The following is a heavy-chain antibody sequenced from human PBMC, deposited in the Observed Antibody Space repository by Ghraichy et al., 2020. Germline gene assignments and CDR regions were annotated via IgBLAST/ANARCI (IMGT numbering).Heavy chain of an antibody. J-gene: IGHJ4*02. CDR2: ISGSGGST. Sequence: GESLNISCAASGFTFSSYAMSWVRQAPGKGLEWVSAISGSGGSTYYADSVKGRFTISRDNSKNTLYLQMNSLRAEDTAVYYCAKEGGNGYSSGWDFDYWGQGTLVTVSS. CDR3: AKEGGNGYSSGWDFDY. CDR1: GFTFSSYA. D-gene: IGHD6-19*01. V-gene: IGHV3-23*01.